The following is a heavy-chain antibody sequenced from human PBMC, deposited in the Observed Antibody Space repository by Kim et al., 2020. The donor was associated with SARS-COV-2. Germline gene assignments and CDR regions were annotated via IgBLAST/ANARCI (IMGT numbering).Heavy chain of an antibody. CDR2: IIPIFGTA. J-gene: IGHJ6*02. Sequence: SVKVSCKASGGTFSSYAISWVRQAPGQGLEWMGGIIPIFGTANYAQKFQGRVTITADESTSTAYMELSSLRSEDTAVYYCAREGGASSGCLYCYYYYGMDVWGQGTTVTVSS. D-gene: IGHD6-19*01. CDR3: AREGGASSGCLYCYYYYGMDV. V-gene: IGHV1-69*13. CDR1: GGTFSSYA.